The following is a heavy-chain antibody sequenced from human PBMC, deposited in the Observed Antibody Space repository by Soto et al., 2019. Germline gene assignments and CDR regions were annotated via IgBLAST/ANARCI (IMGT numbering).Heavy chain of an antibody. V-gene: IGHV1-18*01. J-gene: IGHJ5*02. CDR2: ISPYTDDP. CDR3: ARVIPGAEAWFHP. Sequence: QGQLVQSGVEVKKPGASVKVSCSASGNTFTNFGFTWVRQAPGQGLEWMGWISPYTDDPSYAQKFQGRVTMTIDTSTSTAYLGLRSLSSADRVVYYCARVIPGAEAWFHPWGQGTLVTVSS. D-gene: IGHD2-2*01. CDR1: GNTFTNFG.